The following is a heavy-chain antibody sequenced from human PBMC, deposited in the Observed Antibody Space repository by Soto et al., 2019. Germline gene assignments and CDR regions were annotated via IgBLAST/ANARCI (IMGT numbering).Heavy chain of an antibody. Sequence: GESLKISCKGSGYSFTSYWISWVRLMPGKGLEWMGRIDPSDSYTSYRPSFQGHVTISGDKSISTAYLQWSSLKASDTAMYYCARQPSGAAASSFDYWGQGTLVTAPQ. CDR2: IDPSDSYT. CDR1: GYSFTSYW. CDR3: ARQPSGAAASSFDY. V-gene: IGHV5-10-1*01. J-gene: IGHJ4*02. D-gene: IGHD6-13*01.